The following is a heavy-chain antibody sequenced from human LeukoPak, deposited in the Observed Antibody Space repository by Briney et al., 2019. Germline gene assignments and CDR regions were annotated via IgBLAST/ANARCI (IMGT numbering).Heavy chain of an antibody. CDR3: AKDLEILAEKAQTYYYYYYMDV. J-gene: IGHJ6*03. Sequence: GGSLRLSCAASGFTFKLYWMHWVRQVPGKRPVWVSRINDDGSDTIYADSVRGRFTIPRDDAKNTVYLQMNNLRAEDTAVYYCAKDLEILAEKAQTYYYYYYMDVWGKGTTVTVSS. CDR1: GFTFKLYW. D-gene: IGHD3-3*01. V-gene: IGHV3-74*01. CDR2: INDDGSDT.